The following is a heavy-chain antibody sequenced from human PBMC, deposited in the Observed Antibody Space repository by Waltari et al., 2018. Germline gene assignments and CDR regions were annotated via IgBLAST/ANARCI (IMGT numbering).Heavy chain of an antibody. CDR3: ARTDYDFWSGYPDHAFDI. J-gene: IGHJ3*02. Sequence: QVQLVQSGAEVKKPGASVKVSCKASGYTFTSYAMHWVRQAPGQRLEWMGWINAGNGNTKDSQEFQGRVTSTRDTSASTAYMELSSLRSEDMAVYYCARTDYDFWSGYPDHAFDIWGQGTMVTVSS. CDR2: INAGNGNT. CDR1: GYTFTSYA. D-gene: IGHD3-3*01. V-gene: IGHV1-3*03.